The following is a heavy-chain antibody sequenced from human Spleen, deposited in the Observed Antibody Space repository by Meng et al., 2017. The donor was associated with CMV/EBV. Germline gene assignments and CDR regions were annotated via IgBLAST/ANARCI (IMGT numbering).Heavy chain of an antibody. CDR1: GFTFGEYA. J-gene: IGHJ4*02. V-gene: IGHV3-9*01. Sequence: SLKISCSGSGFTFGEYAMHWVRQVPGKGLEWVSGISRNGDNIGYADSVKGRFTISRDNSKNSLYLQMTSLRAEDTALYFCAKDARGGTHYYNNFDYWGQGTLVTVSS. D-gene: IGHD3-10*01. CDR3: AKDARGGTHYYNNFDY. CDR2: ISRNGDNI.